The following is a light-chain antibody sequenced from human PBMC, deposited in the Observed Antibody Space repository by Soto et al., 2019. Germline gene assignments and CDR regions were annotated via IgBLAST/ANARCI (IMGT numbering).Light chain of an antibody. CDR1: QSVTTN. CDR3: QQLSN. Sequence: EVVMTQSKATLSVSPGERSTLSCRASQSVTTNMAWYQQKPGQAPRLLIYGASTRATGIPARFSGSGSGTDFTLTISSLEPEDFAVYSCQQLSNFGQVTRLEIK. CDR2: GAS. V-gene: IGKV3-15*01. J-gene: IGKJ5*01.